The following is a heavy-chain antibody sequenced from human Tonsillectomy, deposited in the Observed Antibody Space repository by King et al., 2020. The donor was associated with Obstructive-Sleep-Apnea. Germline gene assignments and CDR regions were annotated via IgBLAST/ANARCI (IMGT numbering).Heavy chain of an antibody. J-gene: IGHJ5*01. D-gene: IGHD3-9*01. Sequence: TLKESGPTLVKPTQTLTLTCSFSGFSLSTSGVSVGWIRQPPGKALEWLALIYWDDDKRYNPSLKSRLTITKDTSKNQVVLRMTNMDPVDTATYYCARSPRYFERLLYRNWFDSWGQGTLVTVSS. CDR3: ARSPRYFERLLYRNWFDS. CDR2: IYWDDDK. V-gene: IGHV2-5*02. CDR1: GFSLSTSGVS.